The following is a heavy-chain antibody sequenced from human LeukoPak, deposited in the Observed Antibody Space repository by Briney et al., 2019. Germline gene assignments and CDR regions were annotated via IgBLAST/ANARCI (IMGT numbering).Heavy chain of an antibody. D-gene: IGHD2-21*02. CDR2: ISYDGSNK. V-gene: IGHV3-30*18. CDR3: AKDWAPYCGGDCYFNY. J-gene: IGHJ4*02. CDR1: GFFFNNYG. Sequence: GSLRLSCAASGFFFNNYGMHWVRQAPGKGLEWVAVISYDGSNKNYADSVKGRFTISRDSSKNTVCLQMNSLRVEDTAVYYCAKDWAPYCGGDCYFNYWGQGTLVTVSS.